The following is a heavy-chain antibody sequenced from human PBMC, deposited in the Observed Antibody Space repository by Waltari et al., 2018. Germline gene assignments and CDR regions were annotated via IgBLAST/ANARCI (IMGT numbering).Heavy chain of an antibody. CDR1: GLSFTNYV. D-gene: IGHD3-3*01. J-gene: IGHJ4*02. V-gene: IGHV3-23*01. Sequence: EVQLLESGGGLVQPGDSLRLSCVASGLSFTNYVMAWVRQAPGKGLQWVAAISGSGGTYYADSVKGRFTVSRDNSKDTLFLEMNTLTAEDTAVYFCAKTWQGVFGVAKTAFESWGQGTLVTVSS. CDR3: AKTWQGVFGVAKTAFES. CDR2: ISGSGGT.